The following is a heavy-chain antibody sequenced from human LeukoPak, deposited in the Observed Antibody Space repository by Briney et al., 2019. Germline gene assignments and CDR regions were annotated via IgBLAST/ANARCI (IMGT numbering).Heavy chain of an antibody. D-gene: IGHD6-19*01. CDR3: ARGIAVAGTSGDYFDY. Sequence: GGSLSLSCAASGFTVSSNYMSWVRQAPGKGLEWVSVIYSGGSTYYADSVKGRFTISRDNSKNTLYLQMNSLRAEDTAVYYCARGIAVAGTSGDYFDYWGQGTLVTVSS. V-gene: IGHV3-53*01. CDR2: IYSGGST. J-gene: IGHJ4*02. CDR1: GFTVSSNY.